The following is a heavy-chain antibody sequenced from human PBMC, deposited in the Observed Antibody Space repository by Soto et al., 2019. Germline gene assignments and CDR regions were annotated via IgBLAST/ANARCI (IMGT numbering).Heavy chain of an antibody. CDR2: SYYSGST. Sequence: PSETLSLTCTVSGGSISSYYWSWIRQPPGKGLEWIGYSYYSGSTNYNPSLKSRVTISVGTSKNQFSLKLSSVTAADTAVYYCARVYYADYFDYWGQGTLVTVSS. CDR3: ARVYYADYFDY. CDR1: GGSISSYY. V-gene: IGHV4-59*01. D-gene: IGHD2-8*01. J-gene: IGHJ4*02.